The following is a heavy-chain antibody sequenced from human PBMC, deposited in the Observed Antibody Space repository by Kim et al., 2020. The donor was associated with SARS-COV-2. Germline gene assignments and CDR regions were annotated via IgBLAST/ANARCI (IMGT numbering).Heavy chain of an antibody. CDR3: ARRLYGGSNFHFDY. Sequence: SETLSLTCIVSGASISSSSYYWGWIRQSPGKGLEWIGSIYYSVNTYYNPSFESRVTISIDTSKNQFSLKLTSVTAADTAVYYCARRLYGGSNFHFDYWGQGTLITVSS. V-gene: IGHV4-39*01. D-gene: IGHD1-26*01. J-gene: IGHJ4*02. CDR1: GASISSSSYY. CDR2: IYYSVNT.